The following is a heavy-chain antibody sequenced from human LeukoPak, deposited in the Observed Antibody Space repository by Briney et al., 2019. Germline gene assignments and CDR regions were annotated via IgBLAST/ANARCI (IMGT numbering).Heavy chain of an antibody. CDR2: FDPEDGET. V-gene: IGHV1-24*01. D-gene: IGHD2-2*01. CDR3: AKVGPCSSTSCYYGMDV. J-gene: IGHJ6*02. Sequence: GASVKVSCKVSGYTLTELSMHWVRQAPGKGLEWMGGFDPEDGETIYAQKFQGRVTMTEDTSTDTAYMELSSLRSEDTAVYYCAKVGPCSSTSCYYGMDVWGQGTTVTVSS. CDR1: GYTLTELS.